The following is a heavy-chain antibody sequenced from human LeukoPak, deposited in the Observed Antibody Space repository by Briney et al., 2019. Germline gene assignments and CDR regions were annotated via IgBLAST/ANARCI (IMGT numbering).Heavy chain of an antibody. D-gene: IGHD7-27*01. J-gene: IGHJ4*02. Sequence: GGSLRLSCAAPGFSFSRFYMSWVRQTPGKALEWISYIPTSGISVQYADSVRGRFTASRDDAMNSLHLQMDSLRVEDTAVYYCTRAEGLGPGAHFDQWGQGALVIVSS. CDR2: IPTSGISV. CDR3: TRAEGLGPGAHFDQ. V-gene: IGHV3-11*01. CDR1: GFSFSRFY.